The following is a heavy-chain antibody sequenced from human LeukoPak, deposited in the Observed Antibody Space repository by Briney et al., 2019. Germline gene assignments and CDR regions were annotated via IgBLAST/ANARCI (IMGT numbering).Heavy chain of an antibody. J-gene: IGHJ4*02. CDR1: GFIFNSYG. CDR3: ATSQGSWPDYFDY. V-gene: IGHV3-30*02. Sequence: GGSLRLSCAASGFIFNSYGMHWVRQAPGKGLEWVAFIRYDGSNKYYADSVKGRFTISRDNSKNTLYLQMNSLRVEDTAVYYCATSQGSWPDYFDYWGQGTLVTVSS. CDR2: IRYDGSNK. D-gene: IGHD6-13*01.